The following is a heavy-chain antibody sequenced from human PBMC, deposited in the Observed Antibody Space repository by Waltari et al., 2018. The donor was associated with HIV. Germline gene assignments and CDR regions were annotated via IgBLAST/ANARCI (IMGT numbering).Heavy chain of an antibody. D-gene: IGHD3-22*01. V-gene: IGHV1-2*02. CDR1: GYSFTDYY. Sequence: QVQLVQSGAEVKKPGASVKVSCKASGYSFTDYYMHWIRQAPGQGLEWVGWINPNSGGTNYAQKFQGRVTMTRDASINTVYMEVSSLRSDDTAVFYCARDTSGDTSGGNYWGQGTLVTVSS. CDR3: ARDTSGDTSGGNY. CDR2: INPNSGGT. J-gene: IGHJ4*02.